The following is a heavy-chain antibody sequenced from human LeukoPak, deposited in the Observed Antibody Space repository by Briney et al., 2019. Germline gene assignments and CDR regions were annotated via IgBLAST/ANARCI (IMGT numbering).Heavy chain of an antibody. CDR3: ARGSSSGWYYYYYMDV. V-gene: IGHV1-18*01. CDR1: GYTFTSYG. D-gene: IGHD6-19*01. J-gene: IGHJ6*03. CDR2: ISAYNGNT. Sequence: ASVKVSCKASGYTFTSYGISWVRQAPGQGLEWMGWISAYNGNTNYAQKLQGRVTMTTDTSTSTAYMELRSLRSDDTAVYYCARGSSSGWYYYYYMDVWGKGTTVTVSS.